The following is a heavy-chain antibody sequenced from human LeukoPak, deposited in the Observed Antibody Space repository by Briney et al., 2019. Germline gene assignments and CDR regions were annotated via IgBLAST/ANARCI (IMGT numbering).Heavy chain of an antibody. CDR3: ARAGWFGEPLYGMDV. V-gene: IGHV3-11*01. J-gene: IGHJ6*02. D-gene: IGHD3-10*01. Sequence: GGSLRLSRAASGFTFSDYYMSRIRQAPGKGLEWVSYISSSGSTIYYADSVKGRFTISRDNAKNSLYLQMNSLRAEDTAVYYCARAGWFGEPLYGMDVWGQGTTVTVSS. CDR2: ISSSGSTI. CDR1: GFTFSDYY.